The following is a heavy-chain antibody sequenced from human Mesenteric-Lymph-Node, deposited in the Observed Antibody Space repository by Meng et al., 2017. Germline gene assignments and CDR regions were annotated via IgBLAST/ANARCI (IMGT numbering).Heavy chain of an antibody. Sequence: QVQLQESGPGLVKPSETLSLTCAFSGGSVSNYYWAWIRQFPGKGLEWVGHIYDTGDTNYNPSLKNRVTVSLDRSRNHVSLKLTSVTTADTAIYYCAGILAGLGAWGQGTLVTVSS. CDR2: IYDTGDT. V-gene: IGHV4-59*02. CDR1: GGSVSNYY. J-gene: IGHJ5*02. D-gene: IGHD3-16*01. CDR3: AGILAGLGA.